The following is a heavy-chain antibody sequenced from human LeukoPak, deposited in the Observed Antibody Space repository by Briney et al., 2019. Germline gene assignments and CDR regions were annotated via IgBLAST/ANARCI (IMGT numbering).Heavy chain of an antibody. CDR2: ISYDGSNK. D-gene: IGHD3-22*01. Sequence: GGSLRLSCAASGFTFSSYAMHWVRQAPGKGLEWVAVISYDGSNKYYADSVKGRFTISRDNAKNSLYLQMNSLRAEDTAVYYCARDFHRRYYDSSGYNGFDIWGQGTMVTVSS. CDR3: ARDFHRRYYDSSGYNGFDI. V-gene: IGHV3-30*04. CDR1: GFTFSSYA. J-gene: IGHJ3*02.